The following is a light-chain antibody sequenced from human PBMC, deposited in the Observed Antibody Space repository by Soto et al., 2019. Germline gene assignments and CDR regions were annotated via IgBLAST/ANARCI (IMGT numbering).Light chain of an antibody. J-gene: IGLJ2*01. CDR3: SSYTSISTML. Sequence: QSALTQPASVSGSPGQSITISCTGTSGDVGGYNYVSWYQQHPGKAPKLMIYEVSHRPSGVSNRFSGSKSGNTASLTISGLQAEDEADYFCSSYTSISTMLFGGGTKVTVL. CDR2: EVS. V-gene: IGLV2-14*01. CDR1: SGDVGGYNY.